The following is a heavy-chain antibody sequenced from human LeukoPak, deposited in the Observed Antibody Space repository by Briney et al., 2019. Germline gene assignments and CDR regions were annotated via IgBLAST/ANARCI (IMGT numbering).Heavy chain of an antibody. CDR2: ISSSSNYI. J-gene: IGHJ6*02. CDR3: ARDEKRTYGMDV. Sequence: PGRSLRLSCAASGFTFSSYSMNWVRQAPGKGLEWVSSISSSSNYIYYADSVKGRFTISRDNAKNSLYLQMNSLRAEDTAVYYCARDEKRTYGMDVWGQGTTVTVSS. CDR1: GFTFSSYS. V-gene: IGHV3-21*01.